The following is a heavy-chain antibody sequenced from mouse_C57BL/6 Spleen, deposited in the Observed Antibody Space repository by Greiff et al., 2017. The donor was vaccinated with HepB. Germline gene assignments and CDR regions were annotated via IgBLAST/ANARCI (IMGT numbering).Heavy chain of an antibody. Sequence: VQLQQSGAELARPGASVKLSCKASGYTFTSYGISWVKQRTGQGLEWIGEIYPRSGNTYYNEKFKGKATLTADKSSSTAYMELRSLTSEDSAVYFCARRADYYGSSYGFAYWGQGTLVTVSA. CDR2: IYPRSGNT. J-gene: IGHJ3*01. CDR1: GYTFTSYG. CDR3: ARRADYYGSSYGFAY. D-gene: IGHD1-1*01. V-gene: IGHV1-81*01.